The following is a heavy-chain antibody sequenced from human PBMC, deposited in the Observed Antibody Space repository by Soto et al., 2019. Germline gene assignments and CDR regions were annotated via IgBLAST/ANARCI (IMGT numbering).Heavy chain of an antibody. Sequence: GDSLKISCKGSGYSFTSYWIGLVRQMPGKGLEWMGIIYPGDSDTRYSPSFQGQVTISADKSISTAYLQWSSLKASDTAMYYCARRQYCSGGNCYSGAFDIWGQGTMVTVSS. J-gene: IGHJ3*02. CDR1: GYSFTSYW. CDR2: IYPGDSDT. V-gene: IGHV5-51*01. CDR3: ARRQYCSGGNCYSGAFDI. D-gene: IGHD2-15*01.